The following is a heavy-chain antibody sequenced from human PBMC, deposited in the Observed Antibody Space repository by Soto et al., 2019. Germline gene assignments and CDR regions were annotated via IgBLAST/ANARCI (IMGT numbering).Heavy chain of an antibody. CDR2: ISYDGSDK. CDR1: GFTFSNYA. CDR3: ARDTGPNGYNYYYFGMDV. V-gene: IGHV3-30-3*01. J-gene: IGHJ6*02. Sequence: PGGSLRLSCAASGFTFSNYAMHWVRQAPGKGLEWVAVISYDGSDKYNANSVKGRFTISRDNCKNTLYLQMNSLRAEDTAVYYCARDTGPNGYNYYYFGMDVWGQGTTVTVSS. D-gene: IGHD5-18*01.